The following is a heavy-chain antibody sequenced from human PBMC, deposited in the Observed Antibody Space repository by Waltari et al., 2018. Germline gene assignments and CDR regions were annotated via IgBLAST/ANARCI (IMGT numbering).Heavy chain of an antibody. CDR3: ARQPPTTVPTPRSPFDT. V-gene: IGHV4-39*07. CDR2: IHISGST. J-gene: IGHJ3*02. CDR1: GGSITPRSYH. Sequence: QPQLQESGPGLEKPSETLSLTCTVSGGSITPRSYHWAWIRQPPGKGLEWIGSIHISGSTYYNPSLRSRVTMSVDTSNNQFSLKLTSVTAADTAVYYCARQPPTTVPTPRSPFDTWGQGTMVSVSS. D-gene: IGHD4-17*01.